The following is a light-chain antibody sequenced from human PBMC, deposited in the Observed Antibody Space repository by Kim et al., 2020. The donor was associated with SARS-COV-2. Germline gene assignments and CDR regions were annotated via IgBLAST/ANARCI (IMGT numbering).Light chain of an antibody. CDR3: SSYAGSNNV. V-gene: IGLV2-8*01. J-gene: IGLJ1*01. CDR1: SRDVGGYNY. Sequence: PGHSVTSSCTGTSRDVGGYNYVSWYQQHPGKAPKLMIYEVSKRPSGVPDRFSGSKSGNTASLTVSGLQAEDEADYYCSSYAGSNNVFGTGTKVTVL. CDR2: EVS.